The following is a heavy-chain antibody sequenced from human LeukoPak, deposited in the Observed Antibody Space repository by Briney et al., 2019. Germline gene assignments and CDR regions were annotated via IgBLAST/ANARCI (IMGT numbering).Heavy chain of an antibody. D-gene: IGHD1-26*01. V-gene: IGHV3-7*01. J-gene: IGHJ3*01. CDR2: MNGDGSQI. CDR1: GFTFSGHW. CDR3: VAWGNSGSS. Sequence: GGSPRLSCAASGFTFSGHWMSWVRQAPAKGLEWVAHMNGDGSQIYYMDFVKGRFTISRDTAKNSLYLQMNGLRAEDTAVYYCVAWGNSGSSWGQGTMVIVSS.